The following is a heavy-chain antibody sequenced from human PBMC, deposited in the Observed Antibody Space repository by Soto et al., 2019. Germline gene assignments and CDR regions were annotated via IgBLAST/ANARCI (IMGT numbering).Heavy chain of an antibody. CDR1: GDSITNTTYY. CDR3: ASQRDGYSIDF. Sequence: QLRLRESGPGLVKPSETLSLTCSVSGDSITNTTYYWDWIRQPPGKGLEWLGSVYKSGSTYYNPSLNSRVTVSVDTAKNQFSLELDSVTAGDTAVYYCASQRDGYSIDFWGQGSLVTVSS. D-gene: IGHD1-26*01. J-gene: IGHJ4*02. CDR2: VYKSGST. V-gene: IGHV4-39*01.